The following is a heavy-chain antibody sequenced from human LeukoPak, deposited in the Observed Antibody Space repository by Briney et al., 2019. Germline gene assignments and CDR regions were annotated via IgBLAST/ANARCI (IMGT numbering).Heavy chain of an antibody. CDR1: GYTFTSYD. Sequence: ASVKVSCKASGYTFTSYDINWVRQATGQGLEWMGWMNPNSGNTGYAQKFQGRVTMTRNTSISTAYMELSSLRSEDTAVYYCARGPYSYYYDSSGYLGGLANIWGQGTMVTVSS. CDR3: ARGPYSYYYDSSGYLGGLANI. J-gene: IGHJ3*02. V-gene: IGHV1-8*01. CDR2: MNPNSGNT. D-gene: IGHD3-22*01.